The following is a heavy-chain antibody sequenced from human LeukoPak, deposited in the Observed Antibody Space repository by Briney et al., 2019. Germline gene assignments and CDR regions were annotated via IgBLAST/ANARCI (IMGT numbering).Heavy chain of an antibody. Sequence: PGGSLRLSCTASGFTFSSYAMSWVRQAPGKGLEWVSAISGSGGSTYYADSVKGRFTISRDNSKNTLYLQMNSLRAEDTAVYYCAKGTYYYDSSAVPLWGQGTLVTVSS. CDR2: ISGSGGST. V-gene: IGHV3-23*01. D-gene: IGHD3-22*01. CDR3: AKGTYYYDSSAVPL. CDR1: GFTFSSYA. J-gene: IGHJ4*02.